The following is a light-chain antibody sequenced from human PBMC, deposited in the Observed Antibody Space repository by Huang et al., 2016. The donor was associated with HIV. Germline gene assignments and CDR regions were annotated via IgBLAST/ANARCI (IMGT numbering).Light chain of an antibody. CDR3: QHYGTSPQT. V-gene: IGKV3-20*01. CDR2: VAS. J-gene: IGKJ2*01. Sequence: EIVLTQSPGTLSLSPGEGATLSCRASQSINNNYLAWFQQTPGQPPRLLIYVASSRATCVPDRFTGSVSGTDFNLTISRLETEDFAMYFCQHYGTSPQTFGQGTKLEIK. CDR1: QSINNNY.